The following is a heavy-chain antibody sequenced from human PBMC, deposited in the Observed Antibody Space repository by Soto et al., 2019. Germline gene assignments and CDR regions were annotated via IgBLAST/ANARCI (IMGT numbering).Heavy chain of an antibody. J-gene: IGHJ6*02. D-gene: IGHD3-22*01. CDR2: IYPGDSDT. CDR3: ARHLSTYYYDSSGYSSDYYYYGMDV. V-gene: IGHV5-51*01. CDR1: GYSFTSYW. Sequence: PGESLKISCKGSGYSFTSYWIGWVRQMPGKGLEWMGIIYPGDSDTRYSPSFQGQVTISADKSISTAYLQWSSLKASDTAMYYWARHLSTYYYDSSGYSSDYYYYGMDVWGQGTTVTVSS.